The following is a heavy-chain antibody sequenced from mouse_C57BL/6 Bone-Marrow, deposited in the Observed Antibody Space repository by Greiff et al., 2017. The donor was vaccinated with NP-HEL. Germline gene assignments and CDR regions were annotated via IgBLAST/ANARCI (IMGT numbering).Heavy chain of an antibody. CDR2: INPSTGGT. CDR3: ARDGYYVEAMDY. J-gene: IGHJ4*01. D-gene: IGHD2-3*01. V-gene: IGHV1-42*01. CDR1: GYSFTGYY. Sequence: VQLQQSGPELVKPGASVKISCKASGYSFTGYYMNWVKQSPEKSLEWIGEINPSTGGTTYNQKFKAKATLTVDKSSSTAYMQLKSLTSEDSAVYYCARDGYYVEAMDYWGQGTSVTVSS.